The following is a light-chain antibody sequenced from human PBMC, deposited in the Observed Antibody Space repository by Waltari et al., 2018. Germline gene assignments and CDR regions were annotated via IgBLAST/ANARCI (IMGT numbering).Light chain of an antibody. CDR3: QQYCSTPRT. J-gene: IGKJ1*01. V-gene: IGKV3-20*01. Sequence: DIVMTQSPGTLSLSPGERATLSGRAGQSVSSSCLAWYQQNTVQAPRLLSSGSSGRATGIPARFSGSGSGTDFTLTISRLEPEDFAVYYCQQYCSTPRTFGQGTKVEIK. CDR1: QSVSSSC. CDR2: GSS.